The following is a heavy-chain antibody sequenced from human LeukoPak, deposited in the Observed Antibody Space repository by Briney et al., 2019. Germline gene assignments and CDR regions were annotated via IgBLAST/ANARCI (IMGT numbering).Heavy chain of an antibody. CDR3: ARVRLYYGHDY. CDR1: GGSFSGYY. V-gene: IGHV4-34*01. CDR2: INHSGST. Sequence: PSKTLSLTCAVYGGSFSGYYWSWIRQPPGKGLEWIGEINHSGSTNYNPSLKSRVTISVDTSKNQFSLKLSSVTAADTAVYYCARVRLYYGHDYWGQGTLVTVSS. D-gene: IGHD3-10*01. J-gene: IGHJ4*02.